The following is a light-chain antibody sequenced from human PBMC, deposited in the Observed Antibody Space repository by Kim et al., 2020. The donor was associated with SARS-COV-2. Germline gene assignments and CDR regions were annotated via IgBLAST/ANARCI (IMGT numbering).Light chain of an antibody. CDR1: SLGSKG. CDR3: QVWDSSSDHRVV. CDR2: YDS. J-gene: IGLJ2*01. V-gene: IGLV3-21*04. Sequence: PGKTERSICGVKSLGSKGVHWYPEKPGHAPALVISYDSDRPSGTPERFSGSNSGNTATLTISRVEAGDEADYYCQVWDSSSDHRVVFGGGTKLTVL.